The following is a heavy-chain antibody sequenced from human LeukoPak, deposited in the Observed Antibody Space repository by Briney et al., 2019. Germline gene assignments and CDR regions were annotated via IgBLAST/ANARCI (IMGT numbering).Heavy chain of an antibody. V-gene: IGHV3-23*01. CDR1: GFTFSSYG. Sequence: GGTLRLSCAASGFTFSSYGMSWVRQAPGKGLEWVSAISGSGGSTYYADSVKGRFTISRDNSKNTLYLQMNSLRAEDTAVYYCARTLIEYSVSSCYFDYWGQGTLVTVSS. D-gene: IGHD6-6*01. J-gene: IGHJ4*02. CDR2: ISGSGGST. CDR3: ARTLIEYSVSSCYFDY.